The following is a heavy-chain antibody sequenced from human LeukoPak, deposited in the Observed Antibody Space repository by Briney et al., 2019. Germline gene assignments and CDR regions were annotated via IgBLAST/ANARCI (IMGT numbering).Heavy chain of an antibody. V-gene: IGHV4-61*02. CDR3: ARWGELRGYSGYDGFVY. J-gene: IGHJ4*02. Sequence: SQTLSLTCTVSGVSISSGSYYWGWIRQPAGKGLEWIGRIYTSGSTNYNPSLKSRVTITVDTSTNQFYPKLSSVTAADTAVYYCARWGELRGYSGYDGFVYWGQGTLVTVSS. CDR1: GVSISSGSYY. CDR2: IYTSGST. D-gene: IGHD5-12*01.